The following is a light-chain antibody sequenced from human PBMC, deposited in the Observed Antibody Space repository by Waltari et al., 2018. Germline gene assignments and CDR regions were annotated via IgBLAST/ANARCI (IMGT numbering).Light chain of an antibody. V-gene: IGLV2-11*01. J-gene: IGLJ2*01. Sequence: QSALTQPRSVSGSPGQSVTISCTGTSSDVGGYDYVSWYQRHPGNAPKLMICDVTKRPSGVPDRCAGSKSGNTASLTISVLQAEDEADYYCCAYAGSYTHVVFGGGTKLTVL. CDR2: DVT. CDR1: SSDVGGYDY. CDR3: CAYAGSYTHVV.